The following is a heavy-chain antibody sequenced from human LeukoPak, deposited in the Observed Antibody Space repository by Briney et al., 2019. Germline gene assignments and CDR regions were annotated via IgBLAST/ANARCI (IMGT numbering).Heavy chain of an antibody. CDR1: GGTFSSCA. CDR3: ATRIVGATVYFQH. Sequence: VASVKVSCKASGGTFSSCAISWVRQAPGQGLEWMGGIIPIFGTANYAQKFQGRVTITADESTSTAYMELSSLRAEDTAVYYCATRIVGATVYFQHWGQGTLVTVSS. V-gene: IGHV1-69*13. J-gene: IGHJ1*01. D-gene: IGHD1-26*01. CDR2: IIPIFGTA.